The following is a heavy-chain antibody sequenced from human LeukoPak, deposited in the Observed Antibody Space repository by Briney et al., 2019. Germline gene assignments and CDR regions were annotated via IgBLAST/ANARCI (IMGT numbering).Heavy chain of an antibody. CDR1: GFAFSSYA. Sequence: GGSLRLSCAASGFAFSSYAMHWVRQAPGKGLEWVAVISYDGSNKYYADSVKGRFTISRDHSKNTLYLQMNSLRAEDTAVYYCARDGLLWFGELLSVALDYWGQGTLVTVSS. V-gene: IGHV3-30-3*01. D-gene: IGHD3-10*01. CDR2: ISYDGSNK. J-gene: IGHJ4*02. CDR3: ARDGLLWFGELLSVALDY.